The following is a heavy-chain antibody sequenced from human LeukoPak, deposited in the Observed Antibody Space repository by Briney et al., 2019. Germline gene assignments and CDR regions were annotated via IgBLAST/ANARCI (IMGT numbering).Heavy chain of an antibody. CDR1: GFTFSGYS. CDR2: FGTRSTSV. J-gene: IGHJ4*02. D-gene: IGHD3-22*01. Sequence: GGSLRLSCTASGFTFSGYSMNWIRQAPGKGLEWVSSFGTRSTSVYHAGSVKGRFAISRDNAKNSLYLQMNSLRAEDTALYYCAREVSEGFDFWGPGTLDTVSS. V-gene: IGHV3-21*01. CDR3: AREVSEGFDF.